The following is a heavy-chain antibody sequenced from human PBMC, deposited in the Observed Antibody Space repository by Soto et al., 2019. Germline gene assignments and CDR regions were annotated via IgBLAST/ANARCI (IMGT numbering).Heavy chain of an antibody. CDR2: INHSGST. CDR3: ARGSGVHDFWSGYYYNWFDP. CDR1: GGAFSGYY. D-gene: IGHD3-3*01. Sequence: TSETLSLTCAVYGGAFSGYYWSWIRQPPGKGLEWIGEINHSGSTNYNPSLKSRVTISVDTSKNQFSLKLSSVTAADTAVYYCARGSGVHDFWSGYYYNWFDPWGQGTLVTVS. V-gene: IGHV4-34*01. J-gene: IGHJ5*02.